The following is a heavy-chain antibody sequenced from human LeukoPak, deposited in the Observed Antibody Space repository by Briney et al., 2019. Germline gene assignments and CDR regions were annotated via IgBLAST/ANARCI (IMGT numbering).Heavy chain of an antibody. CDR3: ARAGYSSGWSHFQH. D-gene: IGHD6-19*01. Sequence: SETLSLTCTVSGGSISSSGYYWGWIRQPPGKGLEWIGSIYYSGSTYYNPSLKSRVTISVDTSKNQFSLKLSSVTAADTAVYYCARAGYSSGWSHFQHWGQGTLVTVSS. CDR2: IYYSGST. V-gene: IGHV4-39*07. CDR1: GGSISSSGYY. J-gene: IGHJ1*01.